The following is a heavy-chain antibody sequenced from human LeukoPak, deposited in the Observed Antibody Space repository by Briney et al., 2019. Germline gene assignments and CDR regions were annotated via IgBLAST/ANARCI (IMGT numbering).Heavy chain of an antibody. Sequence: GASVKVSCKASGGTFSSYAISWVRQAPGQGLEWMGGIIPIFGTANYAQKFQGRVTITADKSTSTAYMELSSLRSEDTAVYYCARVSGIIAAWVEAFDIWGQGTMVTVSS. J-gene: IGHJ3*02. V-gene: IGHV1-69*06. D-gene: IGHD6-13*01. CDR2: IIPIFGTA. CDR3: ARVSGIIAAWVEAFDI. CDR1: GGTFSSYA.